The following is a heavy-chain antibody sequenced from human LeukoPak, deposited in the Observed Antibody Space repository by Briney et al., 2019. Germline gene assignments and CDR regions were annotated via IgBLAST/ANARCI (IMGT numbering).Heavy chain of an antibody. J-gene: IGHJ4*02. CDR2: IHQNGRSE. V-gene: IGHV3-7*03. D-gene: IGHD6-13*01. CDR1: GFTFSRYA. CDR3: ARDLSSRDAY. Sequence: GGSLRLSCATSGFTFSRYAMHWVRQAPGEGLEWVACIHQNGRSEYYVDSVKGRFAISRDNTKNSLYLQMSSLTVEDTAVYYCARDLSSRDAYWGQGTLVTVSS.